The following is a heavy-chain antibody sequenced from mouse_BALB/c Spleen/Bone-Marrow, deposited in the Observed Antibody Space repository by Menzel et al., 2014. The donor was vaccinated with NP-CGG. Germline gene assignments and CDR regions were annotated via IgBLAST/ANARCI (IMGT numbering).Heavy chain of an antibody. D-gene: IGHD1-1*02. V-gene: IGHV7-1*02. Sequence: EVQGVESGGGLVQPGGSLRLSCATSGFTFSDIYMEWVRQPPGKRLEWIATGRSKPNDYTTEYSASVKGRFFVSRDTSQSILYLQMNALRAEDTAIYYCARDGGYGRDNWGQGTTLTVSS. CDR3: ARDGGYGRDN. J-gene: IGHJ2*01. CDR1: GFTFSDIY. CDR2: GRSKPNDYTT.